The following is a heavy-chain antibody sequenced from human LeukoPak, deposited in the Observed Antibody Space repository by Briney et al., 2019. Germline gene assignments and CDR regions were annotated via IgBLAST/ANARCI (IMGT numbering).Heavy chain of an antibody. CDR2: INSDGSST. CDR1: GFTFSSYW. J-gene: IGHJ5*02. Sequence: GGSLRLSCAASGFTFSSYWMHWVRQAPGKGLVWVSRINSDGSSTSYADSVKGRFTISRDNAKNTLYLQMNSLRAEDTAVYYCARVPTVVPDNWFDPWGQGTLATVSS. V-gene: IGHV3-74*01. D-gene: IGHD4-23*01. CDR3: ARVPTVVPDNWFDP.